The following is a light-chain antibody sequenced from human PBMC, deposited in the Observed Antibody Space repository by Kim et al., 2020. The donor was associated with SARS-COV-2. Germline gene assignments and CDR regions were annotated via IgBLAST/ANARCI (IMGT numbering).Light chain of an antibody. CDR1: SGSIDDNY. V-gene: IGLV6-57*04. J-gene: IGLJ2*01. Sequence: NFMLTQPHSVSESPGKTVTISCTRSSGSIDDNYVQWYQQRPGGVPTTVIYEDDQRPSGVSDRFSGSIDNSSNSASLTISGLRTEDEADHYCQSYNRDNVIFGGGTQLTVL. CDR3: QSYNRDNVI. CDR2: EDD.